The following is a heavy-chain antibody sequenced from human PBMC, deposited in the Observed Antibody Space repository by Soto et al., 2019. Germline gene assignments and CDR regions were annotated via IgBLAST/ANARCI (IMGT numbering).Heavy chain of an antibody. D-gene: IGHD5-12*01. V-gene: IGHV1-8*01. CDR2: MNPNSGNT. J-gene: IGHJ4*02. Sequence: ASVKVSCKASGYTFTSYDINWVRQATGQGLEWMGWMNPNSGNTGYSQKFQGRVTITRDTSASTAYMELSSLRSEDTAVYYCARLGVDIVATDYWGQGTLVTVSS. CDR3: ARLGVDIVATDY. CDR1: GYTFTSYD.